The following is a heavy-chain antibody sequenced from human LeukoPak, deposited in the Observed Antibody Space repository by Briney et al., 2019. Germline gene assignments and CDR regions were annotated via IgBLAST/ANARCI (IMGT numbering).Heavy chain of an antibody. D-gene: IGHD6-19*01. CDR3: AKASSGWSGRWFDP. CDR1: GYTFTGYY. J-gene: IGHJ5*02. Sequence: ASVKVSCKAPGYTFTGYYMHWVRQAPGQGLEWMGWINPNSGGTNYAQKFQGRVTMTRDTSISTAYMELSRLRSDDTAVYYCAKASSGWSGRWFDPWGQGTLVTVSS. V-gene: IGHV1-2*02. CDR2: INPNSGGT.